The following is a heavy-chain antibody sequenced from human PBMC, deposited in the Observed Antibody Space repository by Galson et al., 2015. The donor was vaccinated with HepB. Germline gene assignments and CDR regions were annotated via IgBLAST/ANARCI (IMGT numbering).Heavy chain of an antibody. CDR1: GFTFSSYG. J-gene: IGHJ5*02. V-gene: IGHV3-30*18. D-gene: IGHD5-18*01. CDR2: VSYNGSNK. Sequence: SLRLSCAASGFTFSSYGMHWVRQAPGKGLEWVAVVSYNGSNKYYADSVKGRFHISRDNSKKTLYLQMNSLRAEDTAIYCCAKDGGRGYTYGPNWFDPWGQGTLVTVSS. CDR3: AKDGGRGYTYGPNWFDP.